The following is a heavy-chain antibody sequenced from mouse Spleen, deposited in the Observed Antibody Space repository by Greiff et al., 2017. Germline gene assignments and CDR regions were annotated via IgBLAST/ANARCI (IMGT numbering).Heavy chain of an antibody. CDR3: ARDYDYDSAWFAY. V-gene: IGHV5-17*01. D-gene: IGHD2-4*01. CDR2: ISSGSSTI. J-gene: IGHJ3*01. CDR1: GFTFSDYG. Sequence: EVQLVESGGGLVKPGGSLKLSCAASGFTFSDYGMHWVRQAPEQGLEWVAYISSGSSTIYYADTVKGRFTISRDNAKNTLFLQMTSLRSEDTAMYYCARDYDYDSAWFAYWGQGTLVTVSA.